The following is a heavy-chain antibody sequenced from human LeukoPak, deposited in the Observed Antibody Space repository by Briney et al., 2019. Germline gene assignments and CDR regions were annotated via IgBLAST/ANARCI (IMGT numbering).Heavy chain of an antibody. CDR3: ARDDPHGNWFDP. V-gene: IGHV1-8*01. D-gene: IGHD1-1*01. CDR2: MNPNSGNT. CDR1: GYTFTSYD. J-gene: IGHJ5*02. Sequence: APVKVSCKASGYTFTSYDINWVRQATGQGLEWMGWMNPNSGNTGYAQKFQGRVTMTRNTSISTAYMELSSLRSEDTAVYYCARDDPHGNWFDPWGQGTLVTVSS.